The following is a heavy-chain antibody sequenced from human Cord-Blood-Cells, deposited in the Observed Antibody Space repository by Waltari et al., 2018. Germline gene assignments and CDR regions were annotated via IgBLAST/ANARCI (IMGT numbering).Heavy chain of an antibody. J-gene: IGHJ6*02. CDR2: ISSSGSTI. Sequence: EVQLVESGGGLVQPGGSLRLSCAASGFTFSSYEMHWVRRAPGKGLEWVSFISSSGSTIYYADSVKGRFTISRDNAKNSLYLQMNSLRAEDTAVYYCAGSGYDYYYGMDVWGQGTTVTVSS. CDR1: GFTFSSYE. V-gene: IGHV3-48*03. CDR3: AGSGYDYYYGMDV. D-gene: IGHD5-12*01.